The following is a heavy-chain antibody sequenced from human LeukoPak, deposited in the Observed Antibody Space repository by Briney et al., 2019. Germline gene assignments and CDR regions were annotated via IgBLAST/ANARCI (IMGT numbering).Heavy chain of an antibody. V-gene: IGHV3-23*01. CDR1: GFTFSTYA. CDR3: AKDGKGAPVAGTGYFDY. J-gene: IGHJ4*02. D-gene: IGHD6-19*01. CDR2: ISGSGDTT. Sequence: PGGSLRLSCAASGFTFSTYAMTWVRQAPGKGLECVSSISGSGDTTFYADSVKGRFTISRDNSKNTLYLQMNSLRAEDTAIYYCAKDGKGAPVAGTGYFDYWGQGTLVTVSS.